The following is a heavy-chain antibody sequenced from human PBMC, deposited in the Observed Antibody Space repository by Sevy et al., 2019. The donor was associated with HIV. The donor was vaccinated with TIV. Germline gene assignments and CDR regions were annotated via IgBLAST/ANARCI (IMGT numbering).Heavy chain of an antibody. V-gene: IGHV4-4*07. D-gene: IGHD4-4*01. CDR2: IYTSGST. CDR3: ARASSRAYSNYYYYGMDV. Sequence: SETLSLTCTVSGGSISSYYWSWIRQPAGKGLEWIGRIYTSGSTNYKPSLKSRVTMSVDTSKNQFSLKLSSVTAADTAVYYCARASSRAYSNYYYYGMDVWGQGTTVTVSS. CDR1: GGSISSYY. J-gene: IGHJ6*02.